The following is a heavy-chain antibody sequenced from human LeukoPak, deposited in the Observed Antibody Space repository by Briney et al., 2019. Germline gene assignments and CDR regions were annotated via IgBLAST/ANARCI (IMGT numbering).Heavy chain of an antibody. J-gene: IGHJ4*02. Sequence: PGGSLRLSCAASGFTFSSYWMHWVRHAPGKGLLGVARFNGDGSRTSYADSVKGRFTISRDNAKNTLYLQMNSLRDDDTAVYYCARAGYTYGFDYWGQGTLVTVYS. CDR2: FNGDGSRT. CDR3: ARAGYTYGFDY. D-gene: IGHD5-18*01. CDR1: GFTFSSYW. V-gene: IGHV3-74*01.